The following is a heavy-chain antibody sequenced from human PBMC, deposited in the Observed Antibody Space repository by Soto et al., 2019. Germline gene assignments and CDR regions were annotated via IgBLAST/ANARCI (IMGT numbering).Heavy chain of an antibody. CDR2: IWYDGSNK. V-gene: IGHV3-33*01. Sequence: GGSLRLSCAASGFTFSSYGMHWVRQAPGKGLEWVAVIWYDGSNKYYADSVKGRFTISRDNSKNTLYLQMNSLRAEDTAVYYCARDQLWFGELFASYFDYWGQGTLVTVSS. D-gene: IGHD3-10*01. J-gene: IGHJ4*02. CDR3: ARDQLWFGELFASYFDY. CDR1: GFTFSSYG.